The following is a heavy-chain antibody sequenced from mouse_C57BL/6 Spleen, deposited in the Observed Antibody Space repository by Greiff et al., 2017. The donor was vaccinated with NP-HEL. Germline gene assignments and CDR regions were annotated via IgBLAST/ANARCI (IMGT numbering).Heavy chain of an antibody. CDR3: ARTARIKY. Sequence: EVQLQQSGPGLVKPSQSLSLTCTVTGYSITSGYGWNWTRQFPGNKLEWMGYISYSGSTNYNPSLKSRISITRDTSKNQFFLQLNSVTTEDTATYYCARTARIKYWGQGTTLTVSS. V-gene: IGHV3-2*02. J-gene: IGHJ2*01. CDR1: GYSITSGYG. CDR2: ISYSGST. D-gene: IGHD1-2*01.